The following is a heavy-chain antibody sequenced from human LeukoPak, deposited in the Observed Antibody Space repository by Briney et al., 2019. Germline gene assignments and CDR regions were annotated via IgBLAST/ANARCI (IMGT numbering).Heavy chain of an antibody. J-gene: IGHJ6*03. CDR3: ARNWHSGSGRAYYYYYMDV. CDR2: IYTSGST. V-gene: IGHV4-61*02. CDR1: GGSISSGSYY. Sequence: SQTLSLTCTVSGGSISSGSYYWSWIRQPAGKGLEWIGRIYTSGSTNYNPSLKSRVTISVDTSKNQFSLKLSSVTAADTAVYYCARNWHSGSGRAYYYYYMDVWGKGTTVTVSS. D-gene: IGHD3-10*01.